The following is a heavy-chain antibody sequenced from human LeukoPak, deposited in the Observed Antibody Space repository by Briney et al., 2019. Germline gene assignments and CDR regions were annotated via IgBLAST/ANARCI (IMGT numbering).Heavy chain of an antibody. CDR1: GFTFSSYA. D-gene: IGHD3-22*01. CDR2: ISYDGSNK. Sequence: GRSLRLSCAASGFTFSSYAMHWVRQAPGKGLGWVAVISYDGSNKYYADSVKGRFTISRDNSKNTLYLQMNSLRAEDTAVYYCARVAYDSSGSVDYWGQGTLVTVSS. J-gene: IGHJ4*02. CDR3: ARVAYDSSGSVDY. V-gene: IGHV3-30-3*01.